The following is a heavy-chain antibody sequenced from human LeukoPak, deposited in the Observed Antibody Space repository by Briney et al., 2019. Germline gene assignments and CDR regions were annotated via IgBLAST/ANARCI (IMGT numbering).Heavy chain of an antibody. CDR1: GFTFSSYA. CDR3: ARAPLYDYGDPRPSDY. CDR2: ISYDGSNK. D-gene: IGHD4-17*01. V-gene: IGHV3-30-3*01. J-gene: IGHJ4*02. Sequence: GGSLRLSCAASGFTFSSYAMHWVRQAPGKGLEWVAVISYDGSNKYYADSVKGRFTISRDNSKNTLYLQMNSLRAEDTAVYYCARAPLYDYGDPRPSDYWGQGTLVTVSS.